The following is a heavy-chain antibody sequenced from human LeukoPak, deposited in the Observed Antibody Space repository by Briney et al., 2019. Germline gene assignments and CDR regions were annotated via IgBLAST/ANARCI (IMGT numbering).Heavy chain of an antibody. Sequence: PGGSLRLSCVASRFTFSNSAMNWVRQAPGKGLEWVSAISGSGGTTYYADSVKGRFTISRDNSKNTLYLQMNSLRAEDTAVYYCARSSGWIWGYFDYWGQGTLVTVSS. J-gene: IGHJ4*02. CDR2: ISGSGGTT. CDR1: RFTFSNSA. V-gene: IGHV3-23*01. CDR3: ARSSGWIWGYFDY. D-gene: IGHD6-19*01.